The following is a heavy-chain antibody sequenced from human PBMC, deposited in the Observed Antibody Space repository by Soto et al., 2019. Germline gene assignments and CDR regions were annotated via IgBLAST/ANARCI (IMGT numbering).Heavy chain of an antibody. CDR2: INHSGST. J-gene: IGHJ4*02. D-gene: IGHD6-13*01. CDR1: GGSFSGYY. CDR3: ARCKLIAAEFDY. Sequence: SETLSLTCAVYGGSFSGYYWSWIRQPPGKGLEWIGEINHSGSTNYNPSLKSRVTISVDTSKNQFSLKLSSVTAADTAVYYCARCKLIAAEFDYWGQGTLVTVSS. V-gene: IGHV4-34*01.